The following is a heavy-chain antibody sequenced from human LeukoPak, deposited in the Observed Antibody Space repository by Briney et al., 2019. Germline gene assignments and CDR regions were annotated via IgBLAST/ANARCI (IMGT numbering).Heavy chain of an antibody. CDR3: AELGITMIGGV. J-gene: IGHJ6*04. CDR2: ISSSGSTI. Sequence: GGSLRLSCAASGFTFDDYTMHWVRQAPGKGLEWVSYISSSGSTIYYADSVEGRFTISRDNAKNSLYLQMNSLRAEDTAVYYCAELGITMIGGVWGKGTTVTISS. D-gene: IGHD3-10*02. CDR1: GFTFDDYT. V-gene: IGHV3-48*03.